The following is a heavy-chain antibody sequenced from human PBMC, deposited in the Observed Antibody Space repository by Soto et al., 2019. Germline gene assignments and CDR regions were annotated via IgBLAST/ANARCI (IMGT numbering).Heavy chain of an antibody. V-gene: IGHV3-30*18. CDR1: GFTFSSYG. CDR2: ISYDGSNK. CDR3: AKGGRYYDISASKDFFDY. J-gene: IGHJ4*02. D-gene: IGHD3-22*01. Sequence: QVQLVESGGGVVQPGRSLRLSCAASGFTFSSYGMHWVRQAPGKGLECVAAISYDGSNKYSADSVKGRFTISRDNSKNTLYLPMISLRAEDTAVYYCAKGGRYYDISASKDFFDYWGQGTLVTVSS.